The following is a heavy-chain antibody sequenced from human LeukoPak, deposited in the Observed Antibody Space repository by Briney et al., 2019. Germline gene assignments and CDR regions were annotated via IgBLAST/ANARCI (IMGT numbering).Heavy chain of an antibody. V-gene: IGHV4-39*07. CDR1: GGSISSSSYY. J-gene: IGHJ3*02. CDR3: ARSGSGWDAFDI. CDR2: IYYSGST. D-gene: IGHD6-19*01. Sequence: PSETLSLTCTVSGGSISSSSYYWGWIRQPPGKGVEWIGSIYYSGSTYYNPSLKSRLTISVHTSKNQFSLKLSSVTAADTAVYYCARSGSGWDAFDIWGQGTMVTVSS.